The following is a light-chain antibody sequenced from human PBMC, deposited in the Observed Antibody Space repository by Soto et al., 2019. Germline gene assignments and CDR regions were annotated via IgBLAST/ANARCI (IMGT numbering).Light chain of an antibody. CDR3: QQYVSSPWT. CDR1: QSVSSSY. J-gene: IGKJ1*01. V-gene: IGKV3-20*01. CDR2: GAS. Sequence: EIVLTQSPGTLSLSPGERATLSCRASQSVSSSYLAWYQQKPGQAPRLLIYGASSRATGIPDRFSGSGSGTDFTLTISRLEPEDFAVYYCQQYVSSPWTFGHGTK.